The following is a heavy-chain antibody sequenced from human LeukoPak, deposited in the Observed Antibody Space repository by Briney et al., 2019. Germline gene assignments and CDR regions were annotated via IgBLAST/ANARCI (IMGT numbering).Heavy chain of an antibody. D-gene: IGHD4-23*01. CDR1: GGSTSSYY. CDR3: ARVGGNFFDY. Sequence: SETLSLTCTVSGGSTSSYYWGWIRQPPGKGLEWIGYIYHSGSTNYNPSLKSRVTISVDTSKNQFSLKLRSVTAADTAVYYCARVGGNFFDYWGQGTLVTVSS. J-gene: IGHJ4*02. V-gene: IGHV4-59*01. CDR2: IYHSGST.